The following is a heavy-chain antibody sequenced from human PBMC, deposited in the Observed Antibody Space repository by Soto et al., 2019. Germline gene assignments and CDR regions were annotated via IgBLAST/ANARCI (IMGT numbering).Heavy chain of an antibody. V-gene: IGHV3-21*01. CDR2: ITSSSSYI. CDR3: ARDSRTYMTTVTTSDY. J-gene: IGHJ4*02. D-gene: IGHD4-17*01. Sequence: GGSLRLSCAASGFTFSSYSMKWVRQAPGKGLEWVSSITSSSSYIYYADSVKGRFTISRDNAKNSLYLQMNSLRDEDTAVYYCARDSRTYMTTVTTSDYWGQGTLVTVSS. CDR1: GFTFSSYS.